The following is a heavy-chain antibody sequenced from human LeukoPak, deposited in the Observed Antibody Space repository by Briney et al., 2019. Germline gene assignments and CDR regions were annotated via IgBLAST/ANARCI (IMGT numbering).Heavy chain of an antibody. D-gene: IGHD6-13*01. CDR3: ARGSSWYRTNYGY. V-gene: IGHV4-34*01. J-gene: IGHJ4*02. Sequence: SETLSLTCAVYGGSFSGYYWSWIRQPPGKGLEWIGEINHSGSTNYNPSLKSRVTISVDTSKNQFSLKLSSVTAADTAVYYCARGSSWYRTNYGYWGQGTLVTVSS. CDR2: INHSGST. CDR1: GGSFSGYY.